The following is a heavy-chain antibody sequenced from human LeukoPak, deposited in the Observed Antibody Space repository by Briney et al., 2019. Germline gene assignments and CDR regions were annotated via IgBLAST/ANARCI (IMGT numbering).Heavy chain of an antibody. CDR1: GFIFNNYA. CDR2: ISWNSGSI. D-gene: IGHD6-19*01. CDR3: AKDNRRHYTSGPNPDSLH. J-gene: IGHJ4*02. V-gene: IGHV3-9*01. Sequence: GVSLRLSCAGSGFIFNNYAMHWVRQPPGKGLEWVSGISWNSGSIDYADSVKGRFTISRDNAKNSLYLQMNSLRVEDTAFYYCAKDNRRHYTSGPNPDSLHWGQGALVTVSS.